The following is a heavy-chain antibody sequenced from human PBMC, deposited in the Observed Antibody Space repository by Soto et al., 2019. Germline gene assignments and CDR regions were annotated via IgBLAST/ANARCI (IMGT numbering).Heavy chain of an antibody. V-gene: IGHV4-59*01. CDR1: GGSISSYY. J-gene: IGHJ6*02. CDR3: ARVQAARNYYYYGMDV. CDR2: IYYSGST. D-gene: IGHD6-6*01. Sequence: KPSETLSLTCTVSGGSISSYYWSWIRQPPGKGLEWIGYIYYSGSTNYNPSLKSRVTISVDTSKNQFSLKLSSVTAADTAVYYCARVQAARNYYYYGMDVWGQGTTVTVSS.